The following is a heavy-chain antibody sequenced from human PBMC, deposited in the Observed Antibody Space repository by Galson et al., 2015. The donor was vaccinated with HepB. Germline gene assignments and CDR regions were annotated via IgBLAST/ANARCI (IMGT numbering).Heavy chain of an antibody. D-gene: IGHD1-14*01. CDR2: INPNSGGT. V-gene: IGHV1-2*06. CDR1: GYTFIGHH. J-gene: IGHJ5*02. Sequence: QSGAEVKKPGESLKISCKASGYTFIGHHLHWVRQAPGKGLEWIGRINPNSGGTDYAPKFQGRVSMTRETSLNTAYMEVGRLRSDDTAIYYCARGTAAVEPAHKGWLDPWGQGTLITVSS. CDR3: ARGTAAVEPAHKGWLDP.